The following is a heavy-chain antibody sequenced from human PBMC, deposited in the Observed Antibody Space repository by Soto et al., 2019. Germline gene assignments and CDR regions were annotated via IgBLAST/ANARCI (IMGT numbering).Heavy chain of an antibody. D-gene: IGHD3-3*01. CDR3: AKREDSSRFGGLDI. CDR1: GGSITSGGYF. CDR2: VHSTGGT. J-gene: IGHJ6*02. V-gene: IGHV4-39*01. Sequence: SETLSLTCTVSGGSITSGGYFWDWIRQPPGKGLVWIGTVHSTGGTYYSPSLRSRVTISVDTSKNLFSLKMTSASATETAVYFCAKREDSSRFGGLDIWGQGTAVTVSS.